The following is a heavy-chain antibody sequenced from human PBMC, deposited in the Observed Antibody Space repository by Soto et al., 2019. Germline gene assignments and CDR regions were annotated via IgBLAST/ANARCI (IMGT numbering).Heavy chain of an antibody. CDR2: IIPILGIA. J-gene: IGHJ4*02. D-gene: IGHD6-19*01. CDR3: ARDGGSSGWFDY. V-gene: IGHV1-69*04. CDR1: GGTFSSYT. Sequence: SVKVSCKASGGTFSSYTISWVRQAPGQGLEWMGRIIPILGIANYAQKFQGRVTITADKSTSTAYMELSSLRPEDTAVYYCARDGGSSGWFDYWGQGTLVTVSS.